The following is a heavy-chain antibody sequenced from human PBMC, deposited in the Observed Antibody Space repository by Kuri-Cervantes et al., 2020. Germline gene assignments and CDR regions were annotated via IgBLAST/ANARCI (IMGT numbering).Heavy chain of an antibody. Sequence: GGSLRLSCAASGFTFSSYGMHWVRQAPGKGLEWVAVISYDGSNKYYADSVKGRFTISRDNSKNTLYLQMNSLRAEDTAVYYCARATKYRLVVPAAIRGRYYFDYWGQGTLVTVSS. V-gene: IGHV3-30*03. D-gene: IGHD2-2*02. CDR3: ARATKYRLVVPAAIRGRYYFDY. CDR2: ISYDGSNK. J-gene: IGHJ4*02. CDR1: GFTFSSYG.